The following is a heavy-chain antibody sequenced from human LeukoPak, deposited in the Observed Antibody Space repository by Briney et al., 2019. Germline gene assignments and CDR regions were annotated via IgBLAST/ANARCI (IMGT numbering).Heavy chain of an antibody. V-gene: IGHV3-33*01. CDR3: ARDLSDYGDYPGY. Sequence: GGSLRLSCAASGFTFSSYGMHWVRQAPGKGLEWVAVIWYDGSNKYYADSVKGRFTISRDISKNTLYLQMNSLRAEDTAVYFCARDLSDYGDYPGYWGQGTLVTVSS. D-gene: IGHD4-17*01. CDR1: GFTFSSYG. J-gene: IGHJ4*02. CDR2: IWYDGSNK.